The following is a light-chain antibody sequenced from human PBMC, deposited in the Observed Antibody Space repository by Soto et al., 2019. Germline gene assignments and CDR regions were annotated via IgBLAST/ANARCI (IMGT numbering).Light chain of an antibody. Sequence: QSVLTQPASVSGSPGQSITISCTGTNSDVGAYNYVSWYQQHPGKAPKLMIYEVSDRPSGVSNRFSGSKSGNTASLTISGLQPEDEADYYCSSYTSSSTLVFGTGTKVTVL. CDR2: EVS. J-gene: IGLJ1*01. CDR1: NSDVGAYNY. CDR3: SSYTSSSTLV. V-gene: IGLV2-14*01.